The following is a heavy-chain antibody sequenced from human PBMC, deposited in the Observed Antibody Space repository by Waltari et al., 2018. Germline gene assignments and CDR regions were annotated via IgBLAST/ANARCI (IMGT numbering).Heavy chain of an antibody. CDR1: GGSLSSSNW. CDR2: IYHSGST. V-gene: IGHV4-4*02. J-gene: IGHJ5*02. Sequence: QVQLQESGPGLVKPSGTLSLTCAVSGGSLSSSNWWSWVRPPPGKGLEWIGEIYHSGSTNYNPSLKSRVTISVDKSKNQFSLKLSSVTAADTAVYYCARQKFGELLLWNWFDPWGQGTLVTVSS. CDR3: ARQKFGELLLWNWFDP. D-gene: IGHD3-10*01.